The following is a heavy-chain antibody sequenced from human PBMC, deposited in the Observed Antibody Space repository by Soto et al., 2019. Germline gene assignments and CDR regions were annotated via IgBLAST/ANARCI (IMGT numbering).Heavy chain of an antibody. CDR2: IWYDGSNK. D-gene: IGHD2-15*01. J-gene: IGHJ4*02. V-gene: IGHV3-33*01. Sequence: QVQLVESGGGVVQPGRSLRLSCAASGFTFCSYGMHWVRQAPGKGLEWVAVIWYDGSNKYYADSVKGRFTISRDNSKNTLYLQMNSLRAEDTAVYYCARSASLGYCSGGSCYLDYWGQGTLVTVSS. CDR1: GFTFCSYG. CDR3: ARSASLGYCSGGSCYLDY.